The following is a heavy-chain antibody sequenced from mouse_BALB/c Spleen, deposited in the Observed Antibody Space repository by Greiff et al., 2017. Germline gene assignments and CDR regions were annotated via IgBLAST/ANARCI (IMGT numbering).Heavy chain of an antibody. V-gene: IGHV5-9-3*01. D-gene: IGHD1-1*01. Sequence: EVQRVESGGGLVKPGGSLKLSCAASGFTFSSYAMSWVRQTPEKRLEWVASISSGGSTYYPDSVKGRFTISRDNAKNTLYLQMSSLRSEDTAMYYCARHYYYGSSNYYAMDYWGQGTSVTVSS. CDR2: ISSGGST. CDR3: ARHYYYGSSNYYAMDY. CDR1: GFTFSSYA. J-gene: IGHJ4*01.